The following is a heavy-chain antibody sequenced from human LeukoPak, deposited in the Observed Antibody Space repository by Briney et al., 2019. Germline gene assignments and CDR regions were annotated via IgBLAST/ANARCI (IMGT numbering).Heavy chain of an antibody. CDR3: ARGLVYCSGGSCYSVRSDY. D-gene: IGHD2-15*01. CDR2: INHSGST. V-gene: IGHV4-34*01. Sequence: SETLSLTCAVYGGSFSGYYWSWIRQPPGKGLEWIGEINHSGSTNYNPSLKSRVTISVDTPKNQFSLKLSSVTAADTAVYYCARGLVYCSGGSCYSVRSDYWGQGTLVTVSS. J-gene: IGHJ4*02. CDR1: GGSFSGYY.